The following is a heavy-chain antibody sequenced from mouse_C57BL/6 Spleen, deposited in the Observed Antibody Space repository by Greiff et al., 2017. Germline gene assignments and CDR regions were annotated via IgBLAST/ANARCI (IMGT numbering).Heavy chain of an antibody. D-gene: IGHD2-4*01. CDR1: GYTFTDYA. Sequence: QVHVKQSGPELVRPGVSVKISCKGSGYTFTDYAMNWVKQSHGKSLEWIGVISTYYGDASYNQKFKDKATMTVDKSSSTAYMELARLTSEDSAVYYCASRGLRRGAWFAYWGQGTLVTVSA. CDR2: ISTYYGDA. CDR3: ASRGLRRGAWFAY. J-gene: IGHJ3*01. V-gene: IGHV1-67*01.